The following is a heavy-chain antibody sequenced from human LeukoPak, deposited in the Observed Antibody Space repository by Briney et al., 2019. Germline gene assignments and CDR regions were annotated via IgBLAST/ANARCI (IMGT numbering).Heavy chain of an antibody. CDR3: ARRVTGKGMITFGGVMTHYDY. CDR1: GGSISSSSYY. CDR2: IYYSGST. Sequence: PSETLSLTYTVSGGSISSSSYYWGWIRQPPGKGLEWIGSIYYSGSTYYNPSLKSRVTISVDTSKNQFSLKLSSVTAADTAVYYCARRVTGKGMITFGGVMTHYDYWGQGTLVTVSS. D-gene: IGHD3-16*01. V-gene: IGHV4-39*01. J-gene: IGHJ4*02.